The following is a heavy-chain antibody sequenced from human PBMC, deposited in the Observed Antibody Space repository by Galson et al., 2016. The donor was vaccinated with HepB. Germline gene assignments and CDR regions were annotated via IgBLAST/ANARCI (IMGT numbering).Heavy chain of an antibody. CDR1: SGPFSAYS. D-gene: IGHD3-22*01. J-gene: IGHJ4*02. Sequence: SETLSLTCAVYSGPFSAYSWGWIRQPPGKGLEWIGRIYYTGSASYNPSLQSRVTVSIDTSRNQFSLSPRSVTAADPGVYYCARLGDYFDRSGYSFPWGQGIRVIVSS. CDR3: ARLGDYFDRSGYSFP. CDR2: IYYTGSA. V-gene: IGHV4-34*01.